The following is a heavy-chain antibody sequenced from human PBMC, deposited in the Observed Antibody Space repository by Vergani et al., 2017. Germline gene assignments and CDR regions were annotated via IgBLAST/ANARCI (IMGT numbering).Heavy chain of an antibody. V-gene: IGHV4-59*08. J-gene: IGHJ4*02. CDR2: LFYGATA. Sequence: QVQLVESGGGVVQPGGSLRLSCAASGFTFSSYGMHWVRQPPGKGLEWIGSLFYGATAYYNPSLESRVIISIVTSKNQFSLRLSSVTAADTAVYYCARLNGDYMRLSEYWGQGTLVAVSS. D-gene: IGHD4-17*01. CDR1: GFTFSSYG. CDR3: ARLNGDYMRLSEY.